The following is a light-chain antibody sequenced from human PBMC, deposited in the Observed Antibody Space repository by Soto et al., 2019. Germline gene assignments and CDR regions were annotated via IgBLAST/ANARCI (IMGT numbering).Light chain of an antibody. CDR2: GAS. CDR3: KQYGPSPMYT. Sequence: EIVLTQSPGTLSLSPGERATLSCRASQTVSSSYLAWYQQKPGQAPRLLIYGASTRATGIPGRFSGSASGTDFTLTIIRLEPEEFAVYYCKQYGPSPMYTFGQGTNLEIK. V-gene: IGKV3-20*01. CDR1: QTVSSSY. J-gene: IGKJ2*01.